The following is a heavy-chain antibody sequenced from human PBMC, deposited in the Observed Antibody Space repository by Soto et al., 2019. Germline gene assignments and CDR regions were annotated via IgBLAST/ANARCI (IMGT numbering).Heavy chain of an antibody. J-gene: IGHJ5*02. CDR2: INPTGEKT. D-gene: IGHD3-9*01. V-gene: IGHV1-46*01. CDR3: ARDESEFDLAWRFGP. CDR1: GYTFTNHW. Sequence: GASVKVSCKASGYTFTNHWMHWVRQVPGQGLEWIGVINPTGEKTSYAQRFQGRLTLTTDTSTSSVYMELSSLRSDDTAIYYCARDESEFDLAWRFGPWGKGTLVTVSS.